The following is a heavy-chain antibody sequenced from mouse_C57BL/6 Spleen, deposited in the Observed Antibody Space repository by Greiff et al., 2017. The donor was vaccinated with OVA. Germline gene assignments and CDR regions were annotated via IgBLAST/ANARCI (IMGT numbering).Heavy chain of an antibody. J-gene: IGHJ4*01. D-gene: IGHD3-1*01. CDR1: GFTFSDYG. V-gene: IGHV5-17*01. CDR3: ARGLRDYAMDY. Sequence: EVKVVESGGGLVKPGGSLKLSCAASGFTFSDYGMHWVRQAPEKGLEWVAYISSGSSTIYYADTVTGRFTISRDNAKNTLFLQMTSLRSEDTAMYYCARGLRDYAMDYWGQGTSVTVSS. CDR2: ISSGSSTI.